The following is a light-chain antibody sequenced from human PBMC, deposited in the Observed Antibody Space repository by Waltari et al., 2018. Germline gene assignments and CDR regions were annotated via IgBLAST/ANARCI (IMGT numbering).Light chain of an antibody. J-gene: IGKJ2*01. Sequence: DIQVTQSHYTRSASVGDRVTIACRASQSIDTWLAWYQQKPGKAPKLLIYKASHLESGVPLRFSGSGSGTEFTLTINSLQPDDFATYYCQQYNYYPVTYGQGTKLEI. CDR2: KAS. CDR1: QSIDTW. CDR3: QQYNYYPVT. V-gene: IGKV1-5*03.